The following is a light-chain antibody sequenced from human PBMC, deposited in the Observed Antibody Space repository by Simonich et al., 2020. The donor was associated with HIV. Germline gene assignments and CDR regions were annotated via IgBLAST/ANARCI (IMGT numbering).Light chain of an antibody. CDR1: SSDVGNYNL. CDR2: EGD. J-gene: IGLJ3*02. CDR3: CSYAGSRNFWI. V-gene: IGLV2-23*01. Sequence: QSALTQPASVSGSPGQSITISCTGTSSDVGNYNLVSWYQLHPGKAPKLIIYEGDKRPSGVSNRFSGSQSGNTASLTISGLQAEDEAGYFCCSYAGSRNFWIFGGGTKLTVL.